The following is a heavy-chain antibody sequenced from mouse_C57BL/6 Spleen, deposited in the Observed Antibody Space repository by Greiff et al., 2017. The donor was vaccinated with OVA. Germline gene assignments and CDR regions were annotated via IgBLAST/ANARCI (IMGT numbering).Heavy chain of an antibody. CDR2: INPNNGGT. J-gene: IGHJ1*03. Sequence: VQLQQSGPELVKPGASVKISCKASGYTFTDYYMNWVKQSHGKSLEWIGDINPNNGGTSYNQKFKGKATLTVDKSSSTAYMELRSLTSEDSAVYYCARWAGYYVDWYFDVWGTGTTVTVSS. CDR3: ARWAGYYVDWYFDV. D-gene: IGHD2-3*01. V-gene: IGHV1-26*01. CDR1: GYTFTDYY.